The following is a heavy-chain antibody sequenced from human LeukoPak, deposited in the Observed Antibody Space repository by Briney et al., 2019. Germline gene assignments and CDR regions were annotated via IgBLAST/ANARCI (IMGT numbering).Heavy chain of an antibody. Sequence: SETLSLTCSVSGGSINSNDYNWGWIRQPPGKGLEWIGSIYYSGSTYYKPSLKSRVTISVDRSKNHFSLKLNSVTAADTAVYYCARPIIPRYSSGWYYWGQGTLVTVSS. J-gene: IGHJ4*02. CDR3: ARPIIPRYSSGWYY. CDR1: GGSINSNDYN. CDR2: IYYSGST. V-gene: IGHV4-39*07. D-gene: IGHD6-19*01.